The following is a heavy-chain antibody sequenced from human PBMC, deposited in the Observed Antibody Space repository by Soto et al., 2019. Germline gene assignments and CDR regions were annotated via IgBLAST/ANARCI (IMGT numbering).Heavy chain of an antibody. V-gene: IGHV4-34*01. D-gene: IGHD6-13*01. J-gene: IGHJ6*01. CDR1: GGSFSGYY. Sequence: PSETLSLTCAVYGGSFSGYYWSWIRQPPGKGLEWIGEINHSGSTNYNPSLKSRVTISVDTSKNQFSLKLSSVTAADTAVYYCARGHASSYYYYYVMDVWGQGTTVTGSS. CDR2: INHSGST. CDR3: ARGHASSYYYYYVMDV.